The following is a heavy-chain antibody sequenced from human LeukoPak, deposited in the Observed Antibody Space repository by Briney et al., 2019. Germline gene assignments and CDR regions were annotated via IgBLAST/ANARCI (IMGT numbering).Heavy chain of an antibody. Sequence: SETLSLTCTVSGGSISSYYWSWIRQPAGKGLEWIGRIYTSGSTNYNPSLKSRVTMTVGTSKNQFSLKLSSVTAADTAVYYCVRDHSGVAAAVEVWFDPWGQGTLVTVSS. D-gene: IGHD6-13*01. CDR3: VRDHSGVAAAVEVWFDP. CDR1: GGSISSYY. V-gene: IGHV4-4*07. J-gene: IGHJ5*02. CDR2: IYTSGST.